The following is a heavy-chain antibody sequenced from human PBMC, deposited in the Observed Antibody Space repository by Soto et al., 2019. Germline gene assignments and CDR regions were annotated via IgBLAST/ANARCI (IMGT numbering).Heavy chain of an antibody. V-gene: IGHV4-30-2*01. CDR1: GGSISSGGYS. J-gene: IGHJ4*02. CDR2: IYQSGST. D-gene: IGHD3-10*02. CDR3: AIGHFTMSFDY. Sequence: QLQLQESGSGLVKPSQTLSLTCAVSGGSISSGGYSWSWIRQPPGKGLEWIGYIYQSGSTYYNPSLKSRVTISADRSQNQFSLKLSTVTAADTAFYYCAIGHFTMSFDYWGQAALLTVSS.